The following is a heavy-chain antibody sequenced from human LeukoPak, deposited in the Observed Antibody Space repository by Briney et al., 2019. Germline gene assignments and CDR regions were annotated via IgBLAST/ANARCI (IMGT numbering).Heavy chain of an antibody. CDR1: GGTFSSYA. V-gene: IGHV1-69*05. Sequence: GASVKVSCKASGGTFSSYAISWVRQAPGQGLEWMGGIIPIFGTANYAQKFQGRVTITTDESTSTAYMELSSLRSEDTAVYYCAREYPESPPLRSGSPLDYWGQGTLVTVSS. CDR3: AREYPESPPLRSGSPLDY. CDR2: IIPIFGTA. D-gene: IGHD1-26*01. J-gene: IGHJ4*02.